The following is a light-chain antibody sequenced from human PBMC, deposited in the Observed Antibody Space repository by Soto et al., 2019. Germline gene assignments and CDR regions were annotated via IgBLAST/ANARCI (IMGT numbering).Light chain of an antibody. CDR3: SSYITTLI. CDR1: SGDIGDYNS. Sequence: QSALTQPASVSGSPGQSITISCTATSGDIGDYNSVSWYQQHPGMPPKLMIYDVSHRPSGISNRFSGSKSANTASLTISGLQAEDEADYYCSSYITTLIFGGGTKLTVL. V-gene: IGLV2-14*03. CDR2: DVS. J-gene: IGLJ2*01.